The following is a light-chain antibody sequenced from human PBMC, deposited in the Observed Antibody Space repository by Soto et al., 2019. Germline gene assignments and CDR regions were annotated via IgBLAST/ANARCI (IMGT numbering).Light chain of an antibody. CDR1: QSVRRY. J-gene: IGKJ2*01. Sequence: ENVLKQSPATLSLSPGERATISCRASQSVRRYLAWYQQKPGLAPRLLIYGASNRATGIPARFSGSGSGTDFTLTISSLEPEDFAVYYCQQRRNWPYTFGQGTKLEIK. CDR2: GAS. V-gene: IGKV3-11*01. CDR3: QQRRNWPYT.